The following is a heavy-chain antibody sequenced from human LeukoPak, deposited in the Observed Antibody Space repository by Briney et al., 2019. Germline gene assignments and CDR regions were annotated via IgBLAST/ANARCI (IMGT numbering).Heavy chain of an antibody. J-gene: IGHJ4*02. CDR3: ARGGYDGSGTLGGGY. D-gene: IGHD3-10*01. CDR1: GFTFSSYS. V-gene: IGHV3-21*01. Sequence: GGSLRLSCAASGFTFSSYSMNWVRQAPGKGLEWVSSISSSSSYIYYADSVKGRFTISRDNAKNSLYLQMNSLRAEDTAVYYCARGGYDGSGTLGGGYWGQGTLVTVSS. CDR2: ISSSSSYI.